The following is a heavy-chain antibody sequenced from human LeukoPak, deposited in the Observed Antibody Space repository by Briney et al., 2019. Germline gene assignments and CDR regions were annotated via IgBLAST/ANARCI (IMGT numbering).Heavy chain of an antibody. CDR1: GGSISSYY. V-gene: IGHV4-59*01. D-gene: IGHD3-10*01. J-gene: IGHJ4*02. CDR2: IYYSGST. CDR3: ARDLMVRGEGCDY. Sequence: PSETLSLTCTFSGGSISSYYWSWIRQPPGKGLEWIGYIYYSGSTNYNPSLKSRVTISVDTSKNQFSLKLSSVTAADTAVYYCARDLMVRGEGCDYWGQGTLVTVSS.